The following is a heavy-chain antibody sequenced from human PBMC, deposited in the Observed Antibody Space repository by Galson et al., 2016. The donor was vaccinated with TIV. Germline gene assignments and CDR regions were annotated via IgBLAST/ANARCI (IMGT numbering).Heavy chain of an antibody. V-gene: IGHV1-69*10. D-gene: IGHD2-15*01. J-gene: IGHJ4*02. CDR2: IIPVLGII. CDR3: ARGAHGGGAWALDY. Sequence: SVKVSCKASGGTFRSPAINWVRQAPGQGLEWMGGIIPVLGIINYAQKFQGRLTITADKVTTTTTMELSSLRSEDTAVYYCARGAHGGGAWALDYWGQGTLVTVSS. CDR1: GGTFRSPA.